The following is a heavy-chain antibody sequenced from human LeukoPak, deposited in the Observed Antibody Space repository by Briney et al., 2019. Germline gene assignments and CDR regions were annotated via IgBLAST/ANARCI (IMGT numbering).Heavy chain of an antibody. Sequence: SQTLSLTCTVSGVSINSDAYFWSWIRQPPGKGLEWIGYIYHSGNTYYNPSLKSRVIISLDTSKNQFSLKLSSVIAADTAVYYCARGSLVTYYYDSSGPETRGFFDHWGQGTLVTVSS. D-gene: IGHD3-22*01. J-gene: IGHJ4*02. CDR3: ARGSLVTYYYDSSGPETRGFFDH. CDR2: IYHSGNT. V-gene: IGHV4-30-2*01. CDR1: GVSINSDAYF.